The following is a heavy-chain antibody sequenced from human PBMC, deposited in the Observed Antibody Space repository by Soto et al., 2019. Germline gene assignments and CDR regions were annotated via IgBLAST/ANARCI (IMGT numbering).Heavy chain of an antibody. CDR2: IIPIFGTA. Sequence: GASVKVSCKASGGTFSSYAISWVRQAPGQGLEWMGGIIPIFGTANYAQKFQGRVTITADESTSTAYMELSSLRSEDTAVYYCARSADGAYCGGDCYWYFDYWRQGTLVTVSS. J-gene: IGHJ4*02. V-gene: IGHV1-69*13. CDR3: ARSADGAYCGGDCYWYFDY. CDR1: GGTFSSYA. D-gene: IGHD2-21*02.